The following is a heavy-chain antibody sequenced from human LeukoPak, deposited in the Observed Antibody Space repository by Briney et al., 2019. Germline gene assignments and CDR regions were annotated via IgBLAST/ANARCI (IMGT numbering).Heavy chain of an antibody. J-gene: IGHJ6*03. CDR3: AKGYGWEASYYYYYTDV. Sequence: GGSLRLSCAASGFTFSRSWMNWVRQAAGEGLEWVSNIKQDGSDKYYLDSVRGRFTISRDNAKDTLYLQMDSLRVEDTAVSYCAKGYGWEASYYYYYTDVWGKGTTVTISS. V-gene: IGHV3-7*01. CDR2: IKQDGSDK. CDR1: GFTFSRSW. D-gene: IGHD1-26*01.